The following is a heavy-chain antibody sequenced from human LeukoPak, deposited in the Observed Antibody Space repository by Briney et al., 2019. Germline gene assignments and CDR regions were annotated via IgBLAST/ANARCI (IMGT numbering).Heavy chain of an antibody. D-gene: IGHD4-17*01. CDR3: ATGTTVTTWGAFDI. J-gene: IGHJ3*02. Sequence: ASVTVSCKVSGYTLTELSMHWVRQAPGKGLEWMGGFDPEDGETIYAQKFQGRVTMTEDTSTDTAYMELSSLRSEDTAVYYCATGTTVTTWGAFDIWGQGTMVTVSS. CDR2: FDPEDGET. CDR1: GYTLTELS. V-gene: IGHV1-24*01.